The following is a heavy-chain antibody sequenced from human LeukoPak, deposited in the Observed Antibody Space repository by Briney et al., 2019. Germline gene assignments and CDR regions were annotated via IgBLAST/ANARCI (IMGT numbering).Heavy chain of an antibody. CDR2: IYSSGSI. Sequence: SETLSLTCTVSGGSLSSYYWSWIRQPPGKGLESIGSIYSSGSIYYNPPLKSRVTISVDTSKNQFSLKLSSVTAADTAVYYCARHGSYDILTGYSYYFDYWGQGTLVTVSS. D-gene: IGHD3-9*01. CDR1: GGSLSSYY. CDR3: ARHGSYDILTGYSYYFDY. V-gene: IGHV4-39*01. J-gene: IGHJ4*02.